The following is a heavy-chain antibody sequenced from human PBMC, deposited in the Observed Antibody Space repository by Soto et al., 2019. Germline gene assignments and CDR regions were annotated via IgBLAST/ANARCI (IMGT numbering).Heavy chain of an antibody. CDR2: IIPIFGTA. D-gene: IGHD3-9*01. CDR1: GGTFSSYA. J-gene: IGHJ4*02. V-gene: IGHV1-69*13. CDR3: ARFNYDILTGYYDY. Sequence: ASVKVSCKASGGTFSSYAISWVRQAPGQGLEWMGGIIPIFGTANYAQKFQGRVTITADESTSTAYMELSSLRSEDTAVYYCARFNYDILTGYYDYWGQGTLVTVSS.